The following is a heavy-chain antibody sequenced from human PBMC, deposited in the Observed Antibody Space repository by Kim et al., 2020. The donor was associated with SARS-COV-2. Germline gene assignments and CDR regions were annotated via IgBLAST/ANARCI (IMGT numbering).Heavy chain of an antibody. J-gene: IGHJ3*02. Sequence: SETLSLTCTVSGGSISSYYWSWIRQPPGKGLEWIGYIYYSGSTNYNPSLKSRVTISVDTSKNQFSLKLSSVTAADTAVYYCARDPAWLLPHKRAFDIWGQGTMVTVSS. CDR3: ARDPAWLLPHKRAFDI. V-gene: IGHV4-59*01. CDR2: IYYSGST. CDR1: GGSISSYY. D-gene: IGHD3-22*01.